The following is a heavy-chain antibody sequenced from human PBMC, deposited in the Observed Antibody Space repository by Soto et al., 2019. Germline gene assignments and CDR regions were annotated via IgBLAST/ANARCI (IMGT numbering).Heavy chain of an antibody. J-gene: IGHJ5*02. CDR3: ARTLTNGWFDP. CDR1: GGTXRTYA. V-gene: IGHV1-69*13. D-gene: IGHD2-8*01. Sequence: SXKVSWRASGGTXRTYAINWVRQAPGQGLECMGGIIPIFGTANYTQSFQGRVTITADESSSTAYMEMSSLRSEDTAVYYCARTLTNGWFDPWGQGTLGTVSS. CDR2: IIPIFGTA.